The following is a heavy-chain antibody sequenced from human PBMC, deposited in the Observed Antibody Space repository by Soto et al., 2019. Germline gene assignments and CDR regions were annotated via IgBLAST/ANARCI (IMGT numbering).Heavy chain of an antibody. CDR3: ELVGNSGYDLAGVDFDI. CDR1: GGTFSSYT. CDR2: IIPILGIA. Sequence: GASVKVSCKASGGTFSSYTISWVRQAPGQGLEWMGRIIPILGIANYAQKFQSRVTITADKSTSTAYMELSSLRSEDTAVYNCELVGNSGYDLAGVDFDIWGQGTMVTVSS. J-gene: IGHJ3*02. V-gene: IGHV1-69*02. D-gene: IGHD5-12*01.